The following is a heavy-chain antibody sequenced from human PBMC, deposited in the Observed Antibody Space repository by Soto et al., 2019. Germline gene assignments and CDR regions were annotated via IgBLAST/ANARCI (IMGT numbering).Heavy chain of an antibody. V-gene: IGHV3-74*01. CDR1: GFSLSSKW. CDR3: AREDFGVFSVAYFDY. D-gene: IGHD3-3*01. J-gene: IGHJ4*02. Sequence: EVQLVESGGGLVQPGGSLRLSCAASGFSLSSKWMHWVRHAPGKGLVWVSRINTDGSSTSHADFVKGRFTISRDNAKNTLYLQMNSLRTEDTAVYYCAREDFGVFSVAYFDYWGQGTLVTVSS. CDR2: INTDGSST.